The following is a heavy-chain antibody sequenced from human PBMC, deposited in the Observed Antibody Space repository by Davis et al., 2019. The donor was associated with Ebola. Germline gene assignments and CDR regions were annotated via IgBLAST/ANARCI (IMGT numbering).Heavy chain of an antibody. CDR3: AKDVGPYEVYFDY. CDR1: GFTFSSYA. D-gene: IGHD3-16*01. Sequence: GESLKISCAASGFTFSSYAMSWVRQAPGKGLEWVSAVSGSGGSTYYADSVKGRFTISRDNSKNTLYLQINSLRAEDTAVYYCAKDVGPYEVYFDYWGQGILVTVSS. V-gene: IGHV3-23*01. J-gene: IGHJ4*02. CDR2: VSGSGGST.